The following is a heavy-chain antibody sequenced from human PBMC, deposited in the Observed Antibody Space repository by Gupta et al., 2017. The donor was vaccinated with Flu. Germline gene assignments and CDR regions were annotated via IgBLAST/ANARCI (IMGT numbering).Heavy chain of an antibody. V-gene: IGHV4-38-2*01. D-gene: IGHD3-10*01. CDR1: GYSISSGSY. CDR3: ARGPVAVRGVIPRRFDY. CDR2: IYHGGNT. Sequence: QVQLQESGPGLVKPSETLSLTCAVSGYSISSGSYWGWIRQPPGKGLEWIGNIYHGGNTYYNPSRKRRVTISIDTSRDQFSLKLTSVTAEDKAMYYCARGPVAVRGVIPRRFDYWGQGTLVTVSS. J-gene: IGHJ4*02.